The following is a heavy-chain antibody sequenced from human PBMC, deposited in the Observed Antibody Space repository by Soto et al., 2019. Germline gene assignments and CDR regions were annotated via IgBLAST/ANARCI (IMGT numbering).Heavy chain of an antibody. J-gene: IGHJ4*02. CDR1: GFTFSTYG. D-gene: IGHD3-10*02. CDR3: ARDLRPGTYRPPAY. V-gene: IGHV3-33*01. Sequence: QVQLVESGGGVVQPGRSLRLSCAASGFTFSTYGMHWVRQAPGKGLEWVAVIWNDGSDKHYADSVKGRFIISRDNSKNTLYLEMHSLRAEDTAVYYCARDLRPGTYRPPAYWGQGTLVTVSS. CDR2: IWNDGSDK.